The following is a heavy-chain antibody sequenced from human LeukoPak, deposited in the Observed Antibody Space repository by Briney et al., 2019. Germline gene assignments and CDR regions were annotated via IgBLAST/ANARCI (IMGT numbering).Heavy chain of an antibody. CDR1: GFTFSTYE. V-gene: IGHV3-48*03. Sequence: GGSLRLSCAASGFTFSTYEMNWVRQAPGKGLEWVSYISSSGRTTYYADSVKGRLTISRDNSKNTLYLQMNSLRAEDTAVYYCARIILGYGSSWYPGAFDIWGQGTMVTVSS. J-gene: IGHJ3*02. CDR3: ARIILGYGSSWYPGAFDI. D-gene: IGHD6-13*01. CDR2: ISSSGRTT.